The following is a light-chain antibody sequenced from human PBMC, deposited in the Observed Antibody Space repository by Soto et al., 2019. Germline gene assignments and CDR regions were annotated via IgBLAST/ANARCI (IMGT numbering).Light chain of an antibody. V-gene: IGKV1-12*01. CDR1: QDVSTW. Sequence: DIQMTQSPSSVSASVVDRVTITCRASQDVSTWVAWYQRRPGKAPKLLMYATSTLQSGVPSRFSGSGSGTDFTLTISSLQPEDSAIYFCQQAHTLPWTFGQGTTVDIK. CDR3: QQAHTLPWT. J-gene: IGKJ1*01. CDR2: ATS.